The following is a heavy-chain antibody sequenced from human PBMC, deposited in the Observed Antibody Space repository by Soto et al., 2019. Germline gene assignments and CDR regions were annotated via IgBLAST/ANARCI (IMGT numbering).Heavy chain of an antibody. CDR3: SHKSGSSRYSNGFDP. CDR1: GFSLSTRGVG. Sequence: QITLKESGPTLVKPTQTLTLTCTYSGFSLSTRGVGVGWIRHPPGKALEWLALIYWDDDKRYSPSLNSRLNVTKDTYKNQFVLTMTNIDPVETATYYCSHKSGSSRYSNGFDPWGQGTLVTVSS. V-gene: IGHV2-5*02. J-gene: IGHJ5*02. D-gene: IGHD6-13*01. CDR2: IYWDDDK.